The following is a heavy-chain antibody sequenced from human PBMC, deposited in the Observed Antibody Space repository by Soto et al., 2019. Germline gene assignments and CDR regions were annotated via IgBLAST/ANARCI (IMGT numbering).Heavy chain of an antibody. CDR2: IYYSGST. CDR3: AGGRGYLLFDY. CDR1: GGSISSYY. J-gene: IGHJ4*02. Sequence: QVQLQESGPGLVKPSETLSLTCTVSGGSISSYYWSWIRQPPGKGLEGIGYIYYSGSTNYNPSLSLRVPIPAGTSNHLFSLKPSSVTAADTAVYYCAGGRGYLLFDYWGQGTVVTVSS. V-gene: IGHV4-59*12. D-gene: IGHD6-13*01.